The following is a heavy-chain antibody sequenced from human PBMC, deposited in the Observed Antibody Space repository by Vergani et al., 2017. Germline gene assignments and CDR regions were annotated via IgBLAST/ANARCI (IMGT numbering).Heavy chain of an antibody. Sequence: QVQLQESGPGLVKPSQTLSLTCTVSGGSISSGSYYWSWIRQPAGKGLEWIGRIYTSGSTNYNPSLKSRVTISVDTSKNQFSLKLSSVTAADTAVYYCARNERAQNYYGSGSYYNSRRRAHSGAFDIWGQGTMVTVSS. V-gene: IGHV4-61*02. J-gene: IGHJ3*02. CDR3: ARNERAQNYYGSGSYYNSRRRAHSGAFDI. CDR1: GGSISSGSYY. D-gene: IGHD3-10*01. CDR2: IYTSGST.